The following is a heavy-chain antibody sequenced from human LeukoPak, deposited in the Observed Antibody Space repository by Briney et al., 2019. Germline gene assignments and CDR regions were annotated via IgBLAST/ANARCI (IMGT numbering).Heavy chain of an antibody. CDR1: GYTFTGYY. CDR3: ARSVPKHSYGFDY. CDR2: INPNSGGT. D-gene: IGHD5-18*01. J-gene: IGHJ4*02. V-gene: IGHV1-2*02. Sequence: RASVKVSCEASGYTFTGYYMHWVRQTPGQGLEWMGWINPNSGGTNYAQKFQGRVTLTRDTSISTAYMEMSRLRSDDTAVYYCARSVPKHSYGFDYWGQGTLVTVSS.